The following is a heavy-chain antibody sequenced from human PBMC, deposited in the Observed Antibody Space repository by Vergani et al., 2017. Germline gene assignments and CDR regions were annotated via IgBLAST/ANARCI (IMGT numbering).Heavy chain of an antibody. Sequence: QLQLQESGSGLVKPSQTLSLTCAVSGGSISSGGYSWSWIRQPPGKGLEWIGYIYHSGSTNYNPSLKSRVTMSVDTSKNQFSLKLSSVTAADTAVYYCARDAVVVPAAMEYYYYYMDVWGKGP. V-gene: IGHV4-30-2*01. J-gene: IGHJ6*03. CDR2: IYHSGST. CDR1: GGSISSGGYS. D-gene: IGHD2-2*01. CDR3: ARDAVVVPAAMEYYYYYMDV.